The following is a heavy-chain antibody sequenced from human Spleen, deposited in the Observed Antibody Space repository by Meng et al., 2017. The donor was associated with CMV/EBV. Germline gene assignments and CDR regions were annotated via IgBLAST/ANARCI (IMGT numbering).Heavy chain of an antibody. J-gene: IGHJ6*02. CDR2: IRSKAYGETI. CDR1: GFTFGDYV. Sequence: GGSLRLSCTTSGFTFGDYVMTWVRQAPGKGLEWLGFIRSKAYGETIEYAASVKGRFTISRDDSKSIAYLQMNSLKTEDTAVYYCTRGHSYGMDVWGQGTTVTVSS. V-gene: IGHV3-49*04. CDR3: TRGHSYGMDV. D-gene: IGHD3-3*02.